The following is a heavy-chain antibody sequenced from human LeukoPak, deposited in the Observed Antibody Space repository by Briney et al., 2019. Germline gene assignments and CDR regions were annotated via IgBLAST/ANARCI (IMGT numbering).Heavy chain of an antibody. CDR2: IYPGDSDT. Sequence: GESLKISCKGSGYSFTNYWIGWVRQMPGKGLEWMGIIYPGDSDTRYSPSFQGQVTISADKSISTAYLQWSSLKASDTAMYYCARAVVAAYNWFDPWGQGTLVTVSS. D-gene: IGHD2-15*01. J-gene: IGHJ5*02. V-gene: IGHV5-51*01. CDR1: GYSFTNYW. CDR3: ARAVVAAYNWFDP.